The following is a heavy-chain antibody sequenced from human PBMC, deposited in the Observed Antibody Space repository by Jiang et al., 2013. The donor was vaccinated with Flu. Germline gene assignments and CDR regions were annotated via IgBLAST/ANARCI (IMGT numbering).Heavy chain of an antibody. J-gene: IGHJ4*02. CDR1: GFTFSSYA. CDR2: ISYDGSNK. CDR3: ASWSYGDYVFGEGYFDY. Sequence: VQLLESGGGVVQPGRSLRLSCAASGFTFSSYAMHWVRQAPGKGLEWVAVISYDGSNKYYADSVKGRFTISRDNSKNTLYLQMNSLRAEDTAVYYCASWSYGDYVFGEGYFDYWGQGTLVTVSS. V-gene: IGHV3-30-3*01. D-gene: IGHD4-17*01.